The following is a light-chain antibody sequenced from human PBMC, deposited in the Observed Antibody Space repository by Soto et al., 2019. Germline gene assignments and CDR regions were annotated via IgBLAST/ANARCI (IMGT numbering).Light chain of an antibody. CDR1: QGISNA. Sequence: AIQLTQSPSSLSASVGDRVTITCRASQGISNALAWYHQKPGKAPKLLIYDASSLDSGVPSRFSGSGSGTDFTLTISSLQPEDVATSYGQHFNSFPLTFGGGTKVEIK. J-gene: IGKJ4*01. CDR2: DAS. V-gene: IGKV1-13*02. CDR3: QHFNSFPLT.